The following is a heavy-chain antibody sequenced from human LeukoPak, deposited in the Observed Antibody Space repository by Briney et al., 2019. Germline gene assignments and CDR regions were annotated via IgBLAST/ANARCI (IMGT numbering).Heavy chain of an antibody. CDR2: IYHSGST. D-gene: IGHD2-2*02. J-gene: IGHJ6*03. CDR1: CYSISSVYY. CDR3: ARVIVVPAAIRDYYYYYMDV. Sequence: PSETLSLTCTVSCYSISSVYYWGWIRQPPGKGLEWIGSIYHSGSTYYNPSLKSRVTISVDTSKNQFSLKLSSVTAADTAVYYCARVIVVPAAIRDYYYYYMDVWGKGTTVTVSS. V-gene: IGHV4-38-2*02.